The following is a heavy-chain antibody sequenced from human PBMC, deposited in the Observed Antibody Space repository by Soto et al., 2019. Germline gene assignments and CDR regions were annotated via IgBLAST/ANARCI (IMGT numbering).Heavy chain of an antibody. CDR3: ARGQGVVPAAPGVYYYDYMDV. V-gene: IGHV1-46*03. CDR1: GYNFTSYY. D-gene: IGHD2-2*01. CDR2: INPSGGST. J-gene: IGHJ6*03. Sequence: QVQLVQSGAEVKKPGASVKVSCKASGYNFTSYYMHWVRQAPGQGLEWMGIINPSGGSTSYAQKCQGRVTMTRDTSTSTVYMELSSLRSEDTAVYYCARGQGVVPAAPGVYYYDYMDVWGKGTTVTVSS.